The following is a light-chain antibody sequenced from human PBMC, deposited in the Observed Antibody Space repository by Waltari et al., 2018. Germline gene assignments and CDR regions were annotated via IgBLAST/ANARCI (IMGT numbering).Light chain of an antibody. CDR2: YVS. CDR1: QDIKNF. CDR3: QQGISFPAT. J-gene: IGKJ4*01. V-gene: IGKV1-12*01. Sequence: DIQMTQTPSSVSASVGDRITITCRAGQDIKNFLAWYQQKPGKAPKLLISYVSSLQSGVPSRFSGSGSATDFTLSINSLQPEDFATYYCQQGISFPATFGGGTKVEIK.